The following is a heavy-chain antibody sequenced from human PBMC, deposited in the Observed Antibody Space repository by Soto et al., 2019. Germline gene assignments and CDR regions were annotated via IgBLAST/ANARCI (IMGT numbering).Heavy chain of an antibody. D-gene: IGHD2-21*02. CDR3: ARAYCGDCYSRGYYYGMDV. Sequence: ASVKVSCKASGGTFSSYAISWVRQAPGQGLEWMGGIIPIFGTANYAQKFQGRVTITADESTSTAYMELSSLRSEDTAVYYCARAYCGDCYSRGYYYGMDVWGQGTTVTVSS. J-gene: IGHJ6*02. CDR2: IIPIFGTA. CDR1: GGTFSSYA. V-gene: IGHV1-69*13.